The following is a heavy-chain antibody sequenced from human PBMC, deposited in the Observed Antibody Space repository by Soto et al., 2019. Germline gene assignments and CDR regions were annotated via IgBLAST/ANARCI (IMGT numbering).Heavy chain of an antibody. CDR1: GYSFLNYG. CDR2: ISPKKGNT. CDR3: AREHLPKCDTTSCYLPWLQP. Sequence: QVQLVQSGPEVKRSGASVTVSCKTSGYSFLNYGITWVRQAPGQGLEWMGWISPKKGNTNYAQKFQGRVTLTTNASTSIVYLQLRSLKSDDTAVYYCAREHLPKCDTTSCYLPWLQPWGQGTLVAVSS. J-gene: IGHJ5*02. V-gene: IGHV1-18*01. D-gene: IGHD2-15*01.